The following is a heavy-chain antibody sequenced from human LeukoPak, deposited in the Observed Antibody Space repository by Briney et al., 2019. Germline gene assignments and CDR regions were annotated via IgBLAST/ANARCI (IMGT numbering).Heavy chain of an antibody. CDR1: GCTFTDYY. D-gene: IGHD4-17*01. J-gene: IGHJ4*02. CDR3: AKGDTVTTAPFDY. V-gene: IGHV1-2*06. Sequence: ASVKVSCKASGCTFTDYYIDWVQQAPGQGLECMGRINPNSGDTNYAQKFQGRVTMTRDTSISTVYMELSRLTSDDTAVYYCAKGDTVTTAPFDYWGQGTLVTVSS. CDR2: INPNSGDT.